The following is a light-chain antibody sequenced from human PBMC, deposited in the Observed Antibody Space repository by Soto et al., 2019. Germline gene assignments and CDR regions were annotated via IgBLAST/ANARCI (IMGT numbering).Light chain of an antibody. CDR3: QKYYSTPQT. V-gene: IGKV4-1*01. CDR1: QSVLYSSNNKNY. J-gene: IGKJ1*01. CDR2: WAS. Sequence: DIVMTQSPDSLAVSLGERATINCESSQSVLYSSNNKNYLAWYQQKPGQPPKLLIYWASTRESGVPDRFSGRGSGTDFTLTISSLQAEDVAVYYCQKYYSTPQTFGQGTKVEIK.